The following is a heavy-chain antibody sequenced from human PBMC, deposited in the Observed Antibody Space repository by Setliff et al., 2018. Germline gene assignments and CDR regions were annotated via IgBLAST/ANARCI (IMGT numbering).Heavy chain of an antibody. CDR3: ATDAFSKGDY. Sequence: GESLKISCAASGFTFSSYNMTWVRQAPGKGLEWAANIQEDGSVKYYVDSVKGRFTISRDNAKNSLYLQLSSLRAEDTAVYYCATDAFSKGDYWGQGTLVTVSS. V-gene: IGHV3-7*01. D-gene: IGHD4-4*01. CDR2: IQEDGSVK. J-gene: IGHJ4*02. CDR1: GFTFSSYN.